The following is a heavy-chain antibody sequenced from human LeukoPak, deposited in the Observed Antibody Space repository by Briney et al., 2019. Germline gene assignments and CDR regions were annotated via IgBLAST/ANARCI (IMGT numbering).Heavy chain of an antibody. V-gene: IGHV3-30*04. J-gene: IGHJ6*04. CDR3: AREYNGMDV. CDR1: GFTFSSYA. CDR2: ISYVGSNK. D-gene: IGHD1-14*01. Sequence: GGSLRLSCAASGFTFSSYAMHWVRQAPGKGLGWVASISYVGSNKYYADSVKGRFTIPRDNSKNTLYLQMNSLGAEDTAVYYCAREYNGMDVWGKGTTVTVSS.